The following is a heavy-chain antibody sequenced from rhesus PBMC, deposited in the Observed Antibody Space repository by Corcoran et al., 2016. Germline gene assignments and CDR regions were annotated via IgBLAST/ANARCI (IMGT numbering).Heavy chain of an antibody. CDR1: AGSVSCTNW. D-gene: IGHD3-3*01. J-gene: IGHJ4*01. CDR3: AMYYNIWTGYFDY. CDR2: ISCSSGTT. Sequence: QVQLQESGPGLVKPSATLSLTCAASAGSVSCTNWWRWISLPPGKGLEWIWYISCSSGTTYYKPSLKSRVTISTDTSKNHFSRNLTSVTAADTAVYYCAMYYNIWTGYFDYWGPGVLVTVSS. V-gene: IGHV4-65*01.